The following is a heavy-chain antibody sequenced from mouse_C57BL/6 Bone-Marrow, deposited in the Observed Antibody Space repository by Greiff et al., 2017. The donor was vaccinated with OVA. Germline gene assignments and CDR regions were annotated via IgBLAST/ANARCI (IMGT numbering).Heavy chain of an antibody. CDR2: IDPSDSYT. Sequence: VKLQQPGAELVKPGASVKLSCKASGYTFTSYWMQWVKQRPGQGLEWIGEIDPSDSYTNYNQKFKGKATLTVDTSSSTAYMQLNSLTSEDSAVYYCASAGFAYWGQGTLITVSA. CDR3: ASAGFAY. J-gene: IGHJ3*01. V-gene: IGHV1-50*01. CDR1: GYTFTSYW.